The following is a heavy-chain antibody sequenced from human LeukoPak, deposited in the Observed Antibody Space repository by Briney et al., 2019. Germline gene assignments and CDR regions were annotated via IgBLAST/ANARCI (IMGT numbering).Heavy chain of an antibody. CDR3: SLRFLEWPKDYYYYYGMDV. J-gene: IGHJ6*02. CDR2: IYYSGST. V-gene: IGHV4-39*01. Sequence: SETLSLTCTVSGGSISRSSYYWGWIRQPPGKGLEWIGSIYYSGSTYYNPSLKSRVTISVDTSKNQFSLKLSSVTAADTAVYYCSLRFLEWPKDYYYYYGMDVWGQGTTVTVSS. CDR1: GGSISRSSYY. D-gene: IGHD3-3*01.